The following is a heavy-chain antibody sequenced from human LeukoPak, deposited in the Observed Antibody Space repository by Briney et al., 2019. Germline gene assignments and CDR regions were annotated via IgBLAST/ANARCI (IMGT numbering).Heavy chain of an antibody. CDR1: GYTFTSHY. V-gene: IGHV1-46*01. CDR3: ARDRPNCGGDCYPFDY. CDR2: INPSGGST. D-gene: IGHD2-21*02. Sequence: ASVKVSCKASGYTFTSHYMHWVRQAPGQGLEWMGIINPSGGSTSYAQKFQGRVTMTRDTSTSIAYLELSSLRSEDTAVYYCARDRPNCGGDCYPFDYWGQGTVVTVSS. J-gene: IGHJ4*02.